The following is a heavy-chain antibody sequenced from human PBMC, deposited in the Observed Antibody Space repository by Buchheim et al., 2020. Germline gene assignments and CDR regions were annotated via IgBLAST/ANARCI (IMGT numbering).Heavy chain of an antibody. V-gene: IGHV3-30-3*01. J-gene: IGHJ4*02. CDR1: GFTFSSYA. D-gene: IGHD6-19*01. CDR3: AREELAVAGMELDDGDY. Sequence: QVQLVESGGGVVQPGRSLRLSCAASGFTFSSYAMHWVRQAPGKGLEWVAVISYDGSNKYYADSVKGRFTISRDNSKNTLYLQMNSLRAEDTAVYYCAREELAVAGMELDDGDYWGQGTL. CDR2: ISYDGSNK.